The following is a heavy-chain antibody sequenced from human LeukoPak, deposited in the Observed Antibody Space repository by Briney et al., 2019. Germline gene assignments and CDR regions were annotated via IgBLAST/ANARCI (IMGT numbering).Heavy chain of an antibody. CDR3: VRRNY. J-gene: IGHJ4*02. CDR2: INSDGSST. CDR1: GFTFSDYY. V-gene: IGHV3-74*01. Sequence: GGSLRLSCAASGFTFSDYYMSWIRQAPGKGLLWVSRINSDGSSTSYADSVKGRFTISRDNAKNTLYLQMNSLRAEDTAVYYCVRRNYWGQGTLVTVSS.